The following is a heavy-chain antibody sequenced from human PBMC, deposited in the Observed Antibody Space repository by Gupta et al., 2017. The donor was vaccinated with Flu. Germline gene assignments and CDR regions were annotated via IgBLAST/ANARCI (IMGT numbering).Heavy chain of an antibody. CDR3: ARDRSGYYDSSGYYYYYYGMDV. CDR2: IYHSGST. D-gene: IGHD3-22*01. J-gene: IGHJ6*02. V-gene: IGHV4-38-2*02. Sequence: QVQLQESGPGLVKPSETLSLTCAVSGYSISSGYYWGWIRQPPGKGLEWIGSIYHSGSTYYNPSLKRRVTISVDTSKNQFSLKLSSVTAADTAVYYCARDRSGYYDSSGYYYYYYGMDVWGQGTTVTVSS. CDR1: GYSISSGYY.